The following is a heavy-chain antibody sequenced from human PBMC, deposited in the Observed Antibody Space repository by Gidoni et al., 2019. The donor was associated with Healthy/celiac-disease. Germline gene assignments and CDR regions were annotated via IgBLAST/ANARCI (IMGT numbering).Heavy chain of an antibody. D-gene: IGHD1-26*01. CDR1: GGSISSSSYY. CDR3: ARLSGGYYFDY. V-gene: IGHV4-39*01. Sequence: QLQLQESGPGLVKPSETLSLTCTVSGGSISSSSYYWGWIRQPPGKGLEWIGSIYYSGSTYYNPSLKSRVTISVDTSKNQFSLKLSSVTAADTAVYYCARLSGGYYFDYWGQGTLVTVSS. J-gene: IGHJ4*02. CDR2: IYYSGST.